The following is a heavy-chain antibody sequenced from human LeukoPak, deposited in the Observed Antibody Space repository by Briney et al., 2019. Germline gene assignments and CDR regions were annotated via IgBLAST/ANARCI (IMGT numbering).Heavy chain of an antibody. CDR3: AREVAARSGFDY. D-gene: IGHD6-6*01. CDR2: ISWNSGSI. Sequence: GGSLRLSCAASGFTFDDYAMHWVRQDPGKGLEWVSGISWNSGSIGYADSVKGRFTISRDNAKNSLYLQMNSLRAEDTAVYYCAREVAARSGFDYWGQGTLVTVSS. J-gene: IGHJ4*02. CDR1: GFTFDDYA. V-gene: IGHV3-9*01.